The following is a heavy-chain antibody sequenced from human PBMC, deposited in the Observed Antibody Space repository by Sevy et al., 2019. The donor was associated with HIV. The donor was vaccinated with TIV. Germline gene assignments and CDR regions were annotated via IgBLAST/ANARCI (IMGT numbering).Heavy chain of an antibody. J-gene: IGHJ4*02. CDR2: MYYSGST. CDR1: AGSISSSSYY. CDR3: ARHHKGSGLTFDY. Sequence: SKTLSLTCTVSAGSISSSSYYWGWIRQPPGKGLEWIGRMYYSGSTYYNPSLKSRVTISLDTSKNQFSLKLSSVTAADTAVYYCARHHKGSGLTFDYWGQGTLVTVSS. D-gene: IGHD6-19*01. V-gene: IGHV4-39*01.